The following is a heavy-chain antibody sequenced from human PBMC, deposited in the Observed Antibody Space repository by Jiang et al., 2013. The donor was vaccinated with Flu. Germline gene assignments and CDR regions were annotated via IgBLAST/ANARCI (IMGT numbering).Heavy chain of an antibody. D-gene: IGHD4-17*01. Sequence: HHSGSTYYNPSLKSRVTISLDTSKNQLSLKVNSVTAADTAVYYCTRGTAQTTVTSRYFDYWGRGTLVTVSS. CDR2: HHSGST. V-gene: IGHV4-30-2*04. J-gene: IGHJ4*02. CDR3: TRGTAQTTVTSRYFDY.